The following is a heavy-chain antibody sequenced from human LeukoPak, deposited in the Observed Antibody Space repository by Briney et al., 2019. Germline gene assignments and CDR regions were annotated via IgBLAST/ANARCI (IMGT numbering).Heavy chain of an antibody. CDR3: ARRGSSGWHNDY. CDR2: IYSVGST. V-gene: IGHV3-53*01. D-gene: IGHD6-19*01. Sequence: PGGSLRLSCAASGFTVSSNSMTWVRQAPGKGLEWVSSIYSVGSTYYADSVKGRFTISRDDSQNTLYLQMNSLRADDTAVYYCARRGSSGWHNDYWGQGTLVTVSS. CDR1: GFTVSSNS. J-gene: IGHJ4*02.